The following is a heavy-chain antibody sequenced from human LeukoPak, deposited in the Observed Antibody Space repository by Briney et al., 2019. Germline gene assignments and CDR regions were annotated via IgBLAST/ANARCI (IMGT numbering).Heavy chain of an antibody. CDR2: ISYDGSNK. Sequence: GRSLRLSCAASGFTFSSYAMHWVRQAPGKGLEWVAVISYDGSNKYYADSVKGRFTISRDNSKNTLYLQMNSLRAEDTAVYYCAKGVTIFGVVTPPGDWGQGTLVTVSS. V-gene: IGHV3-30-3*01. CDR1: GFTFSSYA. J-gene: IGHJ4*02. CDR3: AKGVTIFGVVTPPGD. D-gene: IGHD3-3*01.